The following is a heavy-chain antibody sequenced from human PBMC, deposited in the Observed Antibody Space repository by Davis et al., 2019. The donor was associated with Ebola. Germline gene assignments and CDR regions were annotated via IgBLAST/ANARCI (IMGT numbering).Heavy chain of an antibody. D-gene: IGHD6-19*01. J-gene: IGHJ6*02. CDR2: IYYSGST. CDR3: ARDSRWLVPGTYYYYGMDV. CDR1: GGSISSYY. V-gene: IGHV4-59*01. Sequence: SETLSLTCTVSGGSISSYYWSWIRQPPGKGLEWIGYIYYSGSTNYNPSLKSRVTISVDTPKNHFSLKLSSVTAADTAVYYCARDSRWLVPGTYYYYGMDVWGQGTTVTVSS.